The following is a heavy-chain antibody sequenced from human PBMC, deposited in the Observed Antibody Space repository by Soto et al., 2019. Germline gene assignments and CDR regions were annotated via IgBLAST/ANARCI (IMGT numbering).Heavy chain of an antibody. CDR1: GYTFTGYY. V-gene: IGHV1-2*04. Sequence: ASVKVSCKASGYTFTGYYMHWVRQAPGQGLEWMGWINPNSGGTNYAQKFQGWVTMTRDTSISTAYMELSRLRSDDTAVYYCARQRGVIPAAYYFDYWGQGTRVTVSS. D-gene: IGHD3-16*02. J-gene: IGHJ4*02. CDR2: INPNSGGT. CDR3: ARQRGVIPAAYYFDY.